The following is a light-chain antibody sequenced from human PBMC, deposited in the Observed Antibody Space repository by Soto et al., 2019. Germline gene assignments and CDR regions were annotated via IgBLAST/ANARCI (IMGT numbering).Light chain of an antibody. CDR1: QRISSY. CDR3: QQSYSTPLT. J-gene: IGKJ4*01. V-gene: IGKV1-39*01. Sequence: DIQMTQSPSSLSASVGDRVTITCRASQRISSYLNWYQQKPGKAPKLLIYAASSLQSGVPSRFSGSGSGTDFILTIIRLQPEDFATYYWQQSYSTPLTFGGGTKVEIK. CDR2: AAS.